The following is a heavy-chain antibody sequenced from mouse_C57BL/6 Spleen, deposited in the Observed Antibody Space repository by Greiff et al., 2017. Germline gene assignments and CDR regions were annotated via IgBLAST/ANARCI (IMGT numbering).Heavy chain of an antibody. CDR2: IRSKSNNYAT. Sequence: EVQLQESGGGLVQPKGSLKLSCAASGFSFNTYAMNWVRQAPGKGLEWVARIRSKSNNYATYYADSVKDRFTISRDDSESMLYLQMNNLKTEDTAMYYCVRDYYGSHFDYWGQGTTLTVSS. CDR1: GFSFNTYA. J-gene: IGHJ2*01. V-gene: IGHV10-1*01. D-gene: IGHD1-1*01. CDR3: VRDYYGSHFDY.